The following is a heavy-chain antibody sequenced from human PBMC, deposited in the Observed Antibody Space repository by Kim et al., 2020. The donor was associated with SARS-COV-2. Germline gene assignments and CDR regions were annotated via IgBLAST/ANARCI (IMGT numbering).Heavy chain of an antibody. CDR3: HEAGDYYYYGMDV. V-gene: IGHV3-73*01. J-gene: IGHJ6*02. CDR1: GFTFSGSA. CDR2: IRSKANSYAT. D-gene: IGHD6-13*01. Sequence: GGSLRLSWAASGFTFSGSAMHWVRQASGKGLEWVGRIRSKANSYATAYAASVKGRFTISRDDSKNTAYLQMNSLKTEDTAVYYCHEAGDYYYYGMDVWGQGTTVTVSS.